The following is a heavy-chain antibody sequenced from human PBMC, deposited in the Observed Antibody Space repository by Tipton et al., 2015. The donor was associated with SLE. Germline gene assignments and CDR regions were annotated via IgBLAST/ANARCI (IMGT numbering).Heavy chain of an antibody. V-gene: IGHV3-11*01. J-gene: IGHJ4*02. CDR3: ARERVGGVAGNSFDY. D-gene: IGHD6-19*01. CDR2: TSSSGSTI. CDR1: GFTFSDYY. Sequence: SLRLSCAASGFTFSDYYMSWIRQAPGKGLEWVSYTSSSGSTIYYADSVKGRFTISRDNAKNSLYLQMNSLRAEDTAVYYCARERVGGVAGNSFDYWGQGTLVTVSS.